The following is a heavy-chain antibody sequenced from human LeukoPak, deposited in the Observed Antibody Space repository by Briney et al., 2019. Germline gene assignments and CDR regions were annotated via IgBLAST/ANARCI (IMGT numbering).Heavy chain of an antibody. D-gene: IGHD5-12*01. CDR3: ARNSRYGTLGWYFDL. J-gene: IGHJ2*01. CDR2: IYYSGST. CDR1: GGSISSYY. Sequence: PSETLSLTCTVSGGSISSYYWSWIRQPPGKGLEWIGYIYYSGSTNYNPSLKSRVTISVDTSKNQFSLKLSSVTAAETAVYYCARNSRYGTLGWYFDLWGRGTLVTVSS. V-gene: IGHV4-59*01.